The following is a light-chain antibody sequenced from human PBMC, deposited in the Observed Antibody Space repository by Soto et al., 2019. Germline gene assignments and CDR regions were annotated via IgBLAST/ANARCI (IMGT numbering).Light chain of an antibody. Sequence: IQMTQSPSTLPASVGDRVTITCRASQSINNWLAWYQQKPGKAPKLLIYKASTLESGVPSRFSGSGSGTEFTLTISSLQPDDFATYYCQQYNTYLTFGQGKKGEIK. CDR2: KAS. V-gene: IGKV1-5*03. J-gene: IGKJ1*01. CDR3: QQYNTYLT. CDR1: QSINNW.